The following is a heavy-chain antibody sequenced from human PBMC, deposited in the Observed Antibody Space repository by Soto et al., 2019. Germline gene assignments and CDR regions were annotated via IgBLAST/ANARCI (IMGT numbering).Heavy chain of an antibody. CDR2: IYYSGST. CDR3: ARQRLYYDILTGYWYYFDY. CDR1: GGSISSSSYY. Sequence: QLQLQESGPGLVKPSETLSLTCTVSGGSISSSSYYWGWIRQPPGKGLEWIGSIYYSGSTYYNPSLKSRVTISVDTSKNQFSLKLSSVTAADTAVYYCARQRLYYDILTGYWYYFDYWGQGTLVTVSS. V-gene: IGHV4-39*01. J-gene: IGHJ4*02. D-gene: IGHD3-9*01.